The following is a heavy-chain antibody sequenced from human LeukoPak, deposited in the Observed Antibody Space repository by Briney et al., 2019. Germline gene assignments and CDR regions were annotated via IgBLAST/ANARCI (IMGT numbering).Heavy chain of an antibody. Sequence: ASVKVSCKVSGYTFTDYYMQWMQQAPGKGLEWMGLVDPEDGETIYAEKFQGRVTITADTSTDTAYMELSSLRSEDTAVYYCATQKVVPAPDVVYWGQGTLVTVSS. CDR3: ATQKVVPAPDVVY. CDR2: VDPEDGET. J-gene: IGHJ4*02. D-gene: IGHD2-2*01. CDR1: GYTFTDYY. V-gene: IGHV1-69-2*01.